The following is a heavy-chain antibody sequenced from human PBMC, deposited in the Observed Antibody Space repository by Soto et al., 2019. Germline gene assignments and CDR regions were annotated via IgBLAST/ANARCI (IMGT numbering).Heavy chain of an antibody. J-gene: IGHJ4*02. CDR3: AKDYIAVAGISNYFDY. Sequence: GGSLRLSCAASGFTFSSYGMHWVRQAPGKGLEWVAVISYDGSNKYYADSVKGRFTISRDNSKNTLYLQMNSLRAEDTAVYYCAKDYIAVAGISNYFDYWGQGTLVTVSS. CDR2: ISYDGSNK. D-gene: IGHD6-19*01. V-gene: IGHV3-30*18. CDR1: GFTFSSYG.